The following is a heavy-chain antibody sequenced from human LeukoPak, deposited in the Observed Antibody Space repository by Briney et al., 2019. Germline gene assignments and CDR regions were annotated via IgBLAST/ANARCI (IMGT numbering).Heavy chain of an antibody. D-gene: IGHD6-19*01. V-gene: IGHV4-4*02. CDR1: GGSISSSNW. CDR2: IYHSGST. CDR3: ASSSGWYRNAFDI. J-gene: IGHJ3*02. Sequence: SGTLSLTCAVSGGSISSSNWWSWVRQPPGKGLEWIGEIYHSGSTNYNPSLKSRVTISVDKSKNQFSLKLSSVTAADTAVYYCASSSGWYRNAFDIWGQGTMVTVSS.